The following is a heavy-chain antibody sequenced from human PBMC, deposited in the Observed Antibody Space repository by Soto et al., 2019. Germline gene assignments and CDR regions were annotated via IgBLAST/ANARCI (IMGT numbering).Heavy chain of an antibody. CDR3: ARDPGDCGADCTYFDL. CDR1: GYTFTGYY. Sequence: GASVEVSCKASGYTFTGYYMHWVRQAPGQGLEWMGWINPNSGGTNYAQKFQGRVTMTRDTSISTAYMELSRLRSDDTAVYYCARDPGDCGADCTYFDLWGRGTLVTVS. J-gene: IGHJ2*01. CDR2: INPNSGGT. V-gene: IGHV1-2*02. D-gene: IGHD2-21*02.